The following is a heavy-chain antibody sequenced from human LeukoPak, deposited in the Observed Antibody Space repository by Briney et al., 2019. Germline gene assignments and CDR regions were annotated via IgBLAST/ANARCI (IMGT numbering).Heavy chain of an antibody. V-gene: IGHV3-7*01. Sequence: GGSLRLSCAASGFSFSTYWMSWVRQAPGKGLEWLANIKQDGSEEYYVDSVKGRFTISRDNAKKSLYLQMNSLRAEDTAIYYCARDLIYCTGSSCYAGYYFDYWGQGTLVTVSS. D-gene: IGHD2-2*01. CDR3: ARDLIYCTGSSCYAGYYFDY. CDR1: GFSFSTYW. J-gene: IGHJ4*02. CDR2: IKQDGSEE.